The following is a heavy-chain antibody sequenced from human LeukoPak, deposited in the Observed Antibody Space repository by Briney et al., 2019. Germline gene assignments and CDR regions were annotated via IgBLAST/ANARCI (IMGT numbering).Heavy chain of an antibody. D-gene: IGHD3-3*01. V-gene: IGHV3-53*01. CDR2: IYSGGST. CDR3: ARGLRFLEWLSYFDY. Sequence: GGSLRLSCAASGFTVSSNYMSWVRQAPGKGLEWVSVIYSGGSTYYADSVKGRFTISRDNSKNTLYLQVNSLRAEDTAVYYCARGLRFLEWLSYFDYWGQGTLVTVSS. CDR1: GFTVSSNY. J-gene: IGHJ4*02.